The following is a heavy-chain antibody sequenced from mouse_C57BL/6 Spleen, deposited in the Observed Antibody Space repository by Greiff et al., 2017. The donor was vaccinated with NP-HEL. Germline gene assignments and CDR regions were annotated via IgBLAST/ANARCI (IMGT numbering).Heavy chain of an antibody. V-gene: IGHV1-54*01. CDR2: INPGGGGT. Sequence: QVQLQQSGPELVRPGTSVKVSCKASGYAFTSSLIEWVKQRPGKGLEWIGVINPGGGGTNYNEKFKGKATLTADKSSSTAYMQLSSLTSEDSAVYFCASGSSSRFDYWGQGTTLTVSS. CDR3: ASGSSSRFDY. D-gene: IGHD1-1*01. CDR1: GYAFTSSL. J-gene: IGHJ2*01.